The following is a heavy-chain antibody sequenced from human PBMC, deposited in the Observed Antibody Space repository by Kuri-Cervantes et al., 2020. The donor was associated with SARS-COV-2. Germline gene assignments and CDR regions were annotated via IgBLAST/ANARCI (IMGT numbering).Heavy chain of an antibody. CDR1: GFTFSSYS. CDR2: IRYDGSNK. J-gene: IGHJ3*02. V-gene: IGHV3-30*02. Sequence: GESLKISCAASGFTFSSYSMNWVRQAPGKGLEWVAFIRYDGSNKYYADSVKGRFTISRDNSKNTLYLQMNSLRAEDTAVYYCARDEETVVTSYAFDIWGQGTMVTVSS. D-gene: IGHD4-23*01. CDR3: ARDEETVVTSYAFDI.